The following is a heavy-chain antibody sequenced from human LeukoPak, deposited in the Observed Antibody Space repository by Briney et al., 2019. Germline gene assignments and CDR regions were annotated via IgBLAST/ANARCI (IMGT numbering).Heavy chain of an antibody. Sequence: SETLSLTCAVSGGSISSSNWWSWVRQPPGKGLEWIGEIYHSGSTNYNPSLKSRVTISVDKSRNQFSLKLSSVTAADTAVYYCAVGFRASVTYWYFDLWGRGTLVTVSS. D-gene: IGHD3-10*01. J-gene: IGHJ2*01. CDR3: AVGFRASVTYWYFDL. CDR2: IYHSGST. V-gene: IGHV4-4*02. CDR1: GGSISSSNW.